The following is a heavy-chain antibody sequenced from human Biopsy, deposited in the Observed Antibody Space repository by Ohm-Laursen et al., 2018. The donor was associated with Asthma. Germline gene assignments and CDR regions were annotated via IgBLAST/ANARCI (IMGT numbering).Heavy chain of an antibody. Sequence: SETLSLTCTVSGGYLTGHYWNWIRQPPGKGLEWIGEIDQSGYTNYNPSLKSRVTISADTSKNQFHLNLSSVTAADTAVYFCARAAITRIRGWFAPWGQGTQVTVSS. CDR1: GGYLTGHY. CDR3: ARAAITRIRGWFAP. V-gene: IGHV4-34*01. D-gene: IGHD2-2*02. CDR2: IDQSGYT. J-gene: IGHJ5*02.